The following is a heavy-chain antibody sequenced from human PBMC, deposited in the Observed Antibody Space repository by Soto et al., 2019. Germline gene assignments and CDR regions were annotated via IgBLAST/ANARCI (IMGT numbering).Heavy chain of an antibody. J-gene: IGHJ4*02. CDR2: INAGNGNT. CDR1: GYTFTSYA. D-gene: IGHD3-10*01. CDR3: ASSPGGPMTPGDY. Sequence: QVQLVQSGAEEKKPGASVKVSCKASGYTFTSYAMHWVRQAPGQRLEWMGWINAGNGNTKYSQKFQGRVTITRDTSASTAYMARSSLRSEDTAVYYCASSPGGPMTPGDYWGQGTLVTVSS. V-gene: IGHV1-3*05.